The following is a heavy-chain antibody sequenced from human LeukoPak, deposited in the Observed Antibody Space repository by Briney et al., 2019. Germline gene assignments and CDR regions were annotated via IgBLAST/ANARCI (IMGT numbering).Heavy chain of an antibody. D-gene: IGHD3-22*01. J-gene: IGHJ4*02. CDR2: ISAYNGNT. V-gene: IGHV1-18*01. Sequence: ASVKVSCKASGGTFSSYAISWVRQAPGQGLEWMGWISAYNGNTNYAQKLQGRVTMTTDTSTSTAYMELRSLRSDDTAVYYCARDRLSAGRGYYDSSGYVWGQGTLVTVSS. CDR3: ARDRLSAGRGYYDSSGYV. CDR1: GGTFSSYA.